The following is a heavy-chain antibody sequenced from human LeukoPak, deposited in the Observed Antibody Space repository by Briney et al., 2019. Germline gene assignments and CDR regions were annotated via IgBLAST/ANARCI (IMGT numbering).Heavy chain of an antibody. D-gene: IGHD4-11*01. CDR1: GGTFSNYA. CDR2: IIPIFGTA. J-gene: IGHJ4*02. V-gene: IGHV1-69*05. Sequence: SVKVSCKASGGTFSNYAISWVRQAPGQGLEWMGRIIPIFGTANYAQKFQGRVTITTDESTSTAYMELSSLRSEDTAVYYCARDRAVGLPFDYWGQGTLVTVSS. CDR3: ARDRAVGLPFDY.